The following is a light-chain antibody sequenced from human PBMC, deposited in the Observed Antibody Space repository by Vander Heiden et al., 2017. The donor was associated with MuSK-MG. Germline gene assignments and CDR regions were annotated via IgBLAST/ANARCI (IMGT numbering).Light chain of an antibody. V-gene: IGLV2-14*03. CDR3: SSYTSSSVV. CDR1: SSDVGGYNK. J-gene: IGLJ2*01. CDR2: DVS. Sequence: QSALPHPLSASGSSGQPTPLPCPGTSSDVGGYNKVSWYQQHPGKAPKLMIYDVSNRPSGVSNRFSGSKSGNTASLTISGLQAEDEADYYCSSYTSSSVVFGGGTKLTVL.